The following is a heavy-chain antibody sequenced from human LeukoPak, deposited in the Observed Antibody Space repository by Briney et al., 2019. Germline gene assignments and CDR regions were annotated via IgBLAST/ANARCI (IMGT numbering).Heavy chain of an antibody. CDR2: ISAYNANT. J-gene: IGHJ6*02. CDR1: GYTFTSYG. CDR3: ARDHYYDYVTYYYYGMEV. D-gene: IGHD4-17*01. Sequence: ASVKVSCKSSGYTFTSYGISWVRQAPGQGLEWMGWISAYNANTNYAQNLQGRATLTTDTSTSTAYMELRGLRSDDTAVYYCARDHYYDYVTYYYYGMEVWGQGTTVTVSS. V-gene: IGHV1-18*01.